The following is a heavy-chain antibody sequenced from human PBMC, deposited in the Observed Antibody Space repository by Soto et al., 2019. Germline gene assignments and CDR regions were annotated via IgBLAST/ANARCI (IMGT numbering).Heavy chain of an antibody. J-gene: IGHJ4*02. CDR3: ARVGLDPYSNYLSPFGY. V-gene: IGHV1-2*02. D-gene: IGHD4-4*01. CDR1: GYTFTGYY. CDR2: INPYSGDT. Sequence: GASVKVSCKASGYTFTGYYMHWVRQAPGQGLEWMGWINPYSGDTNYAQKLQGRVTMTRDTSTSTAYMELSSLRSDDTAVYYCARVGLDPYSNYLSPFGYWGQGTLVTVSS.